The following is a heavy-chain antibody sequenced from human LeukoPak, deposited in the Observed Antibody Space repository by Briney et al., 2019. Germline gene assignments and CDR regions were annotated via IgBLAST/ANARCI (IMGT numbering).Heavy chain of an antibody. CDR1: GFTVSSYG. D-gene: IGHD3-16*01. J-gene: IGHJ4*02. Sequence: GRSLTLSCAASGFTVSSYGTGWVSQDPGKGMGWVAFISFDGTDKKYADSVKGRFTIAKDNSKYTLYLQMNCLGGNYPSIYFCARAYGGLIDYCGQGTQVTVSS. V-gene: IGHV3-30*19. CDR2: ISFDGTDK. CDR3: ARAYGGLIDY.